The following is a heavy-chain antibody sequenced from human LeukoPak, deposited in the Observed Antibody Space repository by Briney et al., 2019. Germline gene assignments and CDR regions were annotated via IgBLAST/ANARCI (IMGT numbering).Heavy chain of an antibody. CDR2: ISYDGSNK. Sequence: GGSLRLSCAASGFTSSSYGMHWVRQAPGKGLEWVAVISYDGSNKYYADSVKGRFTISRDNSKNTLYLQMNSLRAEDTAVYYCAKDLLRFGELLWRGGVDYWGQGTLVTVSS. CDR3: AKDLLRFGELLWRGGVDY. D-gene: IGHD3-10*01. J-gene: IGHJ4*02. CDR1: GFTSSSYG. V-gene: IGHV3-30*18.